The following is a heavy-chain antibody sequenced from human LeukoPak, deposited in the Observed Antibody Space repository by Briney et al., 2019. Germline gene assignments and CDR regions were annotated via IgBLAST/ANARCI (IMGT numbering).Heavy chain of an antibody. V-gene: IGHV4-34*01. J-gene: IGHJ4*02. CDR2: INHSGST. CDR3: ARGRKTLVVY. CDR1: GGSFSGYY. Sequence: SETLSLTCAVYGGSFSGYYWSWIRQPPGKGLEWIGEINHSGSTNYNPSLKSRVTISVDTSENQFSLKLSSVTAADTAVYYCARGRKTLVVYWGQGTLVTVSS. D-gene: IGHD3-22*01.